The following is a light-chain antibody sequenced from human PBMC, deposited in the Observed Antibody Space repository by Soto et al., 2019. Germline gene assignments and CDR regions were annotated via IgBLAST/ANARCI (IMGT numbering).Light chain of an antibody. CDR2: EVV. V-gene: IGLV2-8*01. Sequence: QSALTQPPSASGSPGQSVTISCSGTKNDIGVYDFVSWYQHHPVKAPRLIIYEVVQRPSGVPDRFSGSKSGNTASLTVSGLQAADGADYFCKSYARSNTYVFGTGTKVTV. J-gene: IGLJ1*01. CDR1: KNDIGVYDF. CDR3: KSYARSNTYV.